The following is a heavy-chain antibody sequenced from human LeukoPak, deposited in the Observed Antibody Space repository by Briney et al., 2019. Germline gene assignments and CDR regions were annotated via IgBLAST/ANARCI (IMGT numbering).Heavy chain of an antibody. CDR1: GGTFSSYA. V-gene: IGHV1-69*06. CDR3: ASPDRGALNYYYYGMDV. Sequence: ASVKVSCKASGGTFSSYAISWVRQAPGQGLEWMGGIIPIFGTANYAQKFQGRVTITADKSTSTAYMELSSLRSEDTAVYYCASPDRGALNYYYYGMDVWGKGTTVTVSS. D-gene: IGHD3-10*01. J-gene: IGHJ6*04. CDR2: IIPIFGTA.